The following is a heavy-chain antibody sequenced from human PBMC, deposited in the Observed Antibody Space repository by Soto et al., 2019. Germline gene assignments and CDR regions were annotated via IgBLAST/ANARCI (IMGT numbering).Heavy chain of an antibody. CDR1: GYTFTSYG. CDR2: ISAYNGNT. V-gene: IGHV1-18*01. CDR3: ARSKHALNWNYAVGHWFDP. J-gene: IGHJ5*02. Sequence: ASVKVSCKASGYTFTSYGISWVRQAPGQGLEWMGWISAYNGNTNYAQKLQGRVTMTTDTSTSTAYMELRGLRSDDTAVYYCARSKHALNWNYAVGHWFDPWGQGTLVTVSS. D-gene: IGHD1-7*01.